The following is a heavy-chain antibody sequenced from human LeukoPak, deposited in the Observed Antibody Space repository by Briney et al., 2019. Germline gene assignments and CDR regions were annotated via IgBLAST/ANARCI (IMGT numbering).Heavy chain of an antibody. Sequence: GGSLRLSCAASGFTFSISWMHWVRQAPGKEPVWVSRINGDATSTASADSVKDRFTTSRDNAKNTLYPQMNSLRVEDTAVYYCARERCNGATCYRAFDIWGQGTMVTVSS. CDR1: GFTFSISW. D-gene: IGHD2-15*01. CDR2: INGDATST. CDR3: ARERCNGATCYRAFDI. V-gene: IGHV3-74*01. J-gene: IGHJ3*02.